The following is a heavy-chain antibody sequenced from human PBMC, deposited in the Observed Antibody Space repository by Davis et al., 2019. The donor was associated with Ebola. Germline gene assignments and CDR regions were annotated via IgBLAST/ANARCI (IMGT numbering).Heavy chain of an antibody. Sequence: PGGLRLSCAASGFTFSSSAMHWVRQAHGKGLEWVAVISYDGNRKYYADSVKGRFTISRDNSKNTLYLQMNSLRAEDTAVYYCARATHFDYWGQGTLVTVSS. CDR1: GFTFSSSA. CDR3: ARATHFDY. CDR2: ISYDGNRK. V-gene: IGHV3-30*04. J-gene: IGHJ4*02.